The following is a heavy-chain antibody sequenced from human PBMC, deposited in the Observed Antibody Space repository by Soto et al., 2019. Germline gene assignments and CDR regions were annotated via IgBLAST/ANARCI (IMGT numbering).Heavy chain of an antibody. CDR3: ARVKTSSSYRWFDP. CDR1: GYTISSGYY. CDR2: IYHSGST. V-gene: IGHV4-38-2*01. J-gene: IGHJ5*02. D-gene: IGHD6-6*01. Sequence: SETMSLTCAVSGYTISSGYYWGWIRKTPGKGLEWIGSIYHSGSTYYNPSLKSRVTISVDTSKNQFSLKLSSVTAADTAVYYCARVKTSSSYRWFDPWGQGTLVTVS.